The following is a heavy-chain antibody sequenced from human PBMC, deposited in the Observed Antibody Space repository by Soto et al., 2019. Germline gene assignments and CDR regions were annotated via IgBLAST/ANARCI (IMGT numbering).Heavy chain of an antibody. V-gene: IGHV1-46*01. CDR2: INPSGGST. CDR3: ARGRLFTIFGVVTRGHGIDV. Sequence: ASVKVSCKASGYTFTSYYMHWVRQAPGQGLEWLGIINPSGGSTSYAQKFQGRVTMTRDTSTSTVYMELSSLRSEDTAVYYCARGRLFTIFGVVTRGHGIDVWGQGTTVTVSS. J-gene: IGHJ6*02. D-gene: IGHD3-3*01. CDR1: GYTFTSYY.